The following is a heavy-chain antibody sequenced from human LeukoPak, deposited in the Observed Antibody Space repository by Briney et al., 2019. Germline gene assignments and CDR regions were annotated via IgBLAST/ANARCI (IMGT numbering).Heavy chain of an antibody. D-gene: IGHD3-22*01. CDR3: ARILYYYDSSGYPD. CDR2: ISSSSSTI. J-gene: IGHJ4*02. V-gene: IGHV3-48*01. CDR1: GFTFSNYW. Sequence: GGSLRLSCAVSGFTFSNYWMSWVRQAPGKGLEWVSYISSSSSTIYYADSVKGRSTISRDNAKNSLYLQMNSLRAEDTAVYYCARILYYYDSSGYPDWGQGTLVTVSS.